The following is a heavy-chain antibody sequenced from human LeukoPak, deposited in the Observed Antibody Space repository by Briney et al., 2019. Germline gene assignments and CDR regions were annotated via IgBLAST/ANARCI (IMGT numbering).Heavy chain of an antibody. D-gene: IGHD3-16*01. CDR3: VTLDGGGVDY. CDR2: ISYDGSYK. J-gene: IGHJ4*02. CDR1: GFTFRSYG. Sequence: PGGSLRLSCAASGFTFRSYGMVWVRQTPGKGLEWVAIISYDGSYKYHADSVKGRFTISRDNSKNTLYLQMNSLRAEDTAVYYCVTLDGGGVDYWGQGTLVTVSS. V-gene: IGHV3-30*03.